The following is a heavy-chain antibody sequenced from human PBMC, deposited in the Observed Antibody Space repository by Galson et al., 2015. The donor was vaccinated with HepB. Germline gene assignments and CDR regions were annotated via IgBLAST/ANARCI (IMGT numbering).Heavy chain of an antibody. CDR3: ARGFGDYDYVWGSYRSSPFDY. J-gene: IGHJ4*02. D-gene: IGHD3-16*02. CDR2: TYYRSKWYN. V-gene: IGHV6-1*01. Sequence: CAISGDSVSSSSAAWNWIRQSPSRGLEWLGRTYYRSKWYNDYAVSVKSRITINPDTSKNQFSLQLNSVTPEDTAVYYCARGFGDYDYVWGSYRSSPFDYWGQGTLVTVSS. CDR1: GDSVSSSSAA.